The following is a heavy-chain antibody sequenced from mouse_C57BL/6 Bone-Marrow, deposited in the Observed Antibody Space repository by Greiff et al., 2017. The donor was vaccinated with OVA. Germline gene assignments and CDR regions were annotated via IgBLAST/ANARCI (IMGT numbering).Heavy chain of an antibody. Sequence: DVKLVESEGGLVQPGSSMKLSCTASGFTFSDYYMAWVRQVPEKGLEWVANINYDGSSTYYLDSLKSRFIISRGNAKNILYLQRSRLKSEDTATDYCAREGSLSMRLRRGYYFDDWGQGTTLTVSS. D-gene: IGHD2-4*01. J-gene: IGHJ2*01. CDR1: GFTFSDYY. V-gene: IGHV5-16*01. CDR3: AREGSLSMRLRRGYYFDD. CDR2: INYDGSST.